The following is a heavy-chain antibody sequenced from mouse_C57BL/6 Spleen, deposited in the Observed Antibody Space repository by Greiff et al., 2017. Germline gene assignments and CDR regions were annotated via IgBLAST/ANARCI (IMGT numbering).Heavy chain of an antibody. J-gene: IGHJ4*01. V-gene: IGHV1-63*01. Sequence: QVHVKQSGAELVRPGTSVKMSCKASGYTFTNYWIGWAKQRPGHGLEWIGDIYPGGGYTNYNEKFKGKATLTADKSSSKAYMQFSSLTSEDSAIYYCARSIYYGNSNYYAMDYWGQGTSVTVSS. CDR3: ARSIYYGNSNYYAMDY. CDR1: GYTFTNYW. CDR2: IYPGGGYT. D-gene: IGHD2-1*01.